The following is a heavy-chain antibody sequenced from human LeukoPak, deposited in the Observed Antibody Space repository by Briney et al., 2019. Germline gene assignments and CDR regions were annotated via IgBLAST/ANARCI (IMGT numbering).Heavy chain of an antibody. V-gene: IGHV3-9*01. Sequence: GRSLRLSCAASGFTFDGYAMHWVRQAPGKGLEWVSGLSWNSGSIGYADSVKGRFTISRDNAKNSLYLQMNSLRAEDTALYYCAKDRTTVTTSDFDYWGQGTLVTVSS. J-gene: IGHJ4*02. CDR2: LSWNSGSI. CDR3: AKDRTTVTTSDFDY. CDR1: GFTFDGYA. D-gene: IGHD4-17*01.